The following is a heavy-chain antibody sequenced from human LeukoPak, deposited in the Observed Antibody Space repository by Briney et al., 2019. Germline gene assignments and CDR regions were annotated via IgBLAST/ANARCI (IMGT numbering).Heavy chain of an antibody. J-gene: IGHJ6*02. V-gene: IGHV3-74*01. Sequence: GGSLRLSCAASGFTFSSYWMHWVRQAPGKGLVWVSRINSDGSSTSYVDSVKGRFTISRDNAKNTLYLQMNSLRAEDTAVYYCARGPTPDESGYYYYYGMDVWGQGTTVTVSS. CDR3: ARGPTPDESGYYYYYGMDV. CDR2: INSDGSST. D-gene: IGHD1-14*01. CDR1: GFTFSSYW.